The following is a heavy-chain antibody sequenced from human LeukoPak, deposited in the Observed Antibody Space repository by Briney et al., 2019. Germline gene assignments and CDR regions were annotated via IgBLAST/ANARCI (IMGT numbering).Heavy chain of an antibody. CDR2: ISSSSSYI. CDR3: AGETNSGYYVDY. J-gene: IGHJ4*02. Sequence: KAGGSLRLSCAASGFTFSSYSMNWVRQAPGKGLEWVSSISSSSSYIYYADSVKGRFTISRDNAKNSLYLQMNSLRAEDTAVYYCAGETNSGYYVDYWGQGTLVTVSS. CDR1: GFTFSSYS. V-gene: IGHV3-21*01. D-gene: IGHD3-22*01.